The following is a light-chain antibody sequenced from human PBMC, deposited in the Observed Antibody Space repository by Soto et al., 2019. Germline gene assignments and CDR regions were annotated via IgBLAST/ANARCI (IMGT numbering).Light chain of an antibody. CDR2: TAS. J-gene: IGKJ5*01. CDR1: QGISSY. CDR3: QQLNTYPQIT. Sequence: DIQLTQSPSFLSASVGDRVTITCRASQGISSYLAWYQQKAGKAPKLLIYTASTLQSGVPSRFSGSGSGTEFTLTISNLQPEDFGTYYCQQLNTYPQITFGQGTRLEIK. V-gene: IGKV1-9*01.